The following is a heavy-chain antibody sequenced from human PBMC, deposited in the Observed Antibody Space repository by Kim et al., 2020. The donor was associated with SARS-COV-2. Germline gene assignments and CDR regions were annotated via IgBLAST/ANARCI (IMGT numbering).Heavy chain of an antibody. J-gene: IGHJ6*02. CDR1: GFTFSSYG. D-gene: IGHD3-10*01. CDR3: ARDPSRITMVRGVKKRNYYGMDD. Sequence: GGSLRLSCAASGFTFSSYGMHWVRQAPGKGLEWVAVIWYDGSNKYYADSVKGRFTISRDNSKNTLYLQMNSLRAEDTAVYYCARDPSRITMVRGVKKRNYYGMDDWGQGTTVTVSS. CDR2: IWYDGSNK. V-gene: IGHV3-33*01.